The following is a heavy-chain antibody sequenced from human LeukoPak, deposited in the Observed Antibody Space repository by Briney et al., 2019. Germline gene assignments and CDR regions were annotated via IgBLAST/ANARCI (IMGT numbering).Heavy chain of an antibody. J-gene: IGHJ4*02. Sequence: SETLSLTCTVSGGSISSGSYYWSWIRQPAGKGLEWIGRIYTSGSTNYNPSLKSRVTMSVDTSKNQFSLKLSSVTAADTAVYYCARDQLGIFDYWGQGTLVTVSS. D-gene: IGHD7-27*01. CDR3: ARDQLGIFDY. CDR1: GGSISSGSYY. V-gene: IGHV4-61*02. CDR2: IYTSGST.